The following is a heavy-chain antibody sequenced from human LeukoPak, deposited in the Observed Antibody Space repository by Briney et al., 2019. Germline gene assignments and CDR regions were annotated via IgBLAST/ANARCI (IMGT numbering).Heavy chain of an antibody. CDR2: IIPIFGTA. CDR1: GGTFSSSA. D-gene: IGHD4-11*01. V-gene: IGHV1-69*05. CDR3: AREYSNWGANYYYYYMDV. J-gene: IGHJ6*03. Sequence: GSSVKVSCKASGGTFSSSAISWVRQAPGQGLEWMGRIIPIFGTANYAQKFQGRVTITTDESTSTAYMELSSLKSEDTAVYYCAREYSNWGANYYYYYMDVWGKGTTVTVSS.